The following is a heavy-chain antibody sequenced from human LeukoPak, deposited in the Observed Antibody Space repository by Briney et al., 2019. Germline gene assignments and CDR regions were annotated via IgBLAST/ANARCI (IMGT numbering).Heavy chain of an antibody. D-gene: IGHD2-2*01. J-gene: IGHJ6*02. Sequence: SETLSLTCTVSGGSISSYYWSWIRQPAGKGLEWIGRTYTSGSTNYNPSLKSRVTMSVATSKNQFSLKLSSVTAADTAVYYCARDIVVVPAASLHYGMDVWGQGTTVTVSS. CDR1: GGSISSYY. CDR2: TYTSGST. V-gene: IGHV4-4*07. CDR3: ARDIVVVPAASLHYGMDV.